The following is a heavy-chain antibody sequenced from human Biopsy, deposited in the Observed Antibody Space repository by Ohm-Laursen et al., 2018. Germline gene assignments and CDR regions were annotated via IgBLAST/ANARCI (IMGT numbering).Heavy chain of an antibody. J-gene: IGHJ3*01. CDR3: ASVVLGPTNDAFDL. V-gene: IGHV4-4*07. Sequence: SETLSLTCNVSGGYINNYYWSWIRQPAGKGLEWIGRISPGGSTNYNPSLKSLVTMSVDTSKKQLSLRLRSVTAADTAMYYCASVVLGPTNDAFDLWGQGTMVVVSS. D-gene: IGHD3-22*01. CDR1: GGYINNYY. CDR2: ISPGGST.